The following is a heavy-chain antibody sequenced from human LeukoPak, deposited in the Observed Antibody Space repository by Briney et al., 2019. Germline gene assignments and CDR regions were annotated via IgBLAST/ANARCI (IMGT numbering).Heavy chain of an antibody. D-gene: IGHD2-2*01. CDR3: ARLKCISTTCPSRYVMDV. CDR1: GGPISSYY. V-gene: IGHV4-59*01. CDR2: IYYSGST. Sequence: AETLSLTCSVSGGPISSYYWSWIRQPPGKGREDIGYIYYSGSTNYNPSLKSRVTISVDTSKDQFSLNLTSVTAADTAVYYCARLKCISTTCPSRYVMDVWGQGTTVTVSS. J-gene: IGHJ6*02.